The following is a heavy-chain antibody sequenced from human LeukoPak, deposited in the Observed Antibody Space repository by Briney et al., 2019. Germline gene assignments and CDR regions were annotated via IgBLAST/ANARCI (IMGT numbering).Heavy chain of an antibody. D-gene: IGHD3-10*01. Sequence: ASVKVSCKASGYTFTGYYMHWVRQAPGQGLEWMGWINSNNGGTKYAQKFQGRVTMTRETSISTAYMELNSLRSDDTAVYYCARKGPTMVRGVTSGMDVWGQGTTVTVSS. CDR1: GYTFTGYY. CDR3: ARKGPTMVRGVTSGMDV. CDR2: INSNNGGT. J-gene: IGHJ6*02. V-gene: IGHV1-2*02.